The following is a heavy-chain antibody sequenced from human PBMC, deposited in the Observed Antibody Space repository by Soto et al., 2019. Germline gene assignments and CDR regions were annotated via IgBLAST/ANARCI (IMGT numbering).Heavy chain of an antibody. D-gene: IGHD5-12*01. CDR2: IYYSGST. J-gene: IGHJ5*02. CDR1: GDSISSSY. CDR3: ARGYDWFDA. Sequence: QVQLQESGPGLVEPSETLSLTCSVSGDSISSSYWSWIRQPPGKGLEWIGYIYYSGSTNYNPSLSSRVTISLDTSKNQFSLKVSSVTAADTAVYYCARGYDWFDAWGQGTLVTVSS. V-gene: IGHV4-59*01.